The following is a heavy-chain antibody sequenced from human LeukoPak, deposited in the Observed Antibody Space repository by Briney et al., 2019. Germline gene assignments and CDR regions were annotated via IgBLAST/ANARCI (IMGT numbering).Heavy chain of an antibody. V-gene: IGHV1-2*06. CDR1: GYTFTGYY. J-gene: IGHJ4*02. CDR2: INPNSGGP. D-gene: IGHD3-16*02. CDR3: AREEEYYDYVWGSYRSGFDY. Sequence: GASVKVSCKASGYTFTGYYMHWVGQAPGQGLEWMGRINPNSGGPNYAQKFQGRVTMTRDTSISTAYMELSRLRSDDTAVYYCAREEEYYDYVWGSYRSGFDYWGQGTLVTVSS.